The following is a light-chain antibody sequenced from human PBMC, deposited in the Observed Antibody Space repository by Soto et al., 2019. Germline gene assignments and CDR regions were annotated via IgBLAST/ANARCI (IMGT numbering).Light chain of an antibody. V-gene: IGKV1-39*01. CDR1: QNINNY. CDR3: QQSYSIPRT. CDR2: AAS. Sequence: DIQMTQSPSSLSTSVGDRVTITCRASQNINNYLNWYQQKPGKAPKLLIFAASSLQSGVPSRFSGRGSGTDFTLTISSLQPEDFATYYCQQSYSIPRTFGPGTQVDI. J-gene: IGKJ3*01.